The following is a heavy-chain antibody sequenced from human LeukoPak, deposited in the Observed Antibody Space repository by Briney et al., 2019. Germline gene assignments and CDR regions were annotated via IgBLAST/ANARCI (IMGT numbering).Heavy chain of an antibody. CDR1: GYSFNRYS. CDR2: IDPSDSYT. Sequence: GESLKISCKGSGYSFNRYSISWVRQMPGKGLEWMGRIDPSDSYTNYSPSFQGHVTISADKSICNAYLQWSSLKASDTAMYYCSRHIGQWLYFDSWGQGTLVTVSS. CDR3: SRHIGQWLYFDS. V-gene: IGHV5-10-1*01. J-gene: IGHJ4*02. D-gene: IGHD6-19*01.